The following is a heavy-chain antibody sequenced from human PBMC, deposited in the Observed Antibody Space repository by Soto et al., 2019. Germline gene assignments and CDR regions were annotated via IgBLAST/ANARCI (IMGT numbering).Heavy chain of an antibody. CDR1: GGSISSYY. J-gene: IGHJ6*02. V-gene: IGHV4-59*01. CDR2: IYYSGST. D-gene: IGHD5-18*01. CDR3: ARRYGTSMDV. Sequence: QVQLQESGPGLMKPSETLSLTCTVSGGSISSYYWSWIRQPPGKGLQWIGYIYYSGSTNYNPSLKSRVTISVDTSKNQFSLKLSSVTAADTAVYYCARRYGTSMDVWGQGTTVTVSS.